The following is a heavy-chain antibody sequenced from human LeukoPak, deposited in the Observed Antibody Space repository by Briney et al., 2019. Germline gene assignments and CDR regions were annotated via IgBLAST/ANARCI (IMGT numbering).Heavy chain of an antibody. D-gene: IGHD3-22*01. CDR3: ASLQSSGPYYFDY. V-gene: IGHV1-46*01. Sequence: ASVKVSCKASGYTFTNYNIHWVRQAPGQGLEWMGIINPSGGSTSYAQKFQGRVTMTRDTSTSTVYMELSSLRSEDTAVYYCASLQSSGPYYFDYWGQGTLVTVSS. J-gene: IGHJ4*02. CDR2: INPSGGST. CDR1: GYTFTNYN.